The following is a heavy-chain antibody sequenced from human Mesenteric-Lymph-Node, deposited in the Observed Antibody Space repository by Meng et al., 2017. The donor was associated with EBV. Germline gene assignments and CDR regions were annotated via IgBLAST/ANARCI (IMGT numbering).Heavy chain of an antibody. CDR2: IFHSGGT. D-gene: IGHD3-16*02. V-gene: IGHV4-4*02. Sequence: VQLQGSGPGLVKPSGTRPLPASVARGSISNSNWWSWVRQPPGKGLQWIGEIFHSGGTNYNPSLKSRATISVDKSKNQFSLKVNSLTAADTAVYYCARITFGGAIGDWGQGTLVTVSS. J-gene: IGHJ4*02. CDR1: RGSISNSNW. CDR3: ARITFGGAIGD.